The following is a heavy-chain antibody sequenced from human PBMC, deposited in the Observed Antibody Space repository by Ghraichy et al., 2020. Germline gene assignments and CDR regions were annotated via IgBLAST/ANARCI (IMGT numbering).Heavy chain of an antibody. CDR1: GFTFSSYA. V-gene: IGHV3-23*01. CDR3: ANDIEGYSSGWYRGEDY. J-gene: IGHJ4*02. CDR2: ISGSGGST. D-gene: IGHD6-19*01. Sequence: GGSLRLSCAASGFTFSSYAMSWVRQAPGKGLEWVSAISGSGGSTYYADSVKGRFTISRDNSKNTLYLQMNSLRAEDTAVYYCANDIEGYSSGWYRGEDYWGQGTLVTVSS.